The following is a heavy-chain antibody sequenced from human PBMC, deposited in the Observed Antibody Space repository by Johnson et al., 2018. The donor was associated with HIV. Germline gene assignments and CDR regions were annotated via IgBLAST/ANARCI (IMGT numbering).Heavy chain of an antibody. CDR2: LSGSDDST. CDR3: ARSRQGGPPDAFDI. CDR1: GFTFSSYG. Sequence: EMQLVESGGGVVQPGGSLRLSCAASGFTFSSYGMHLVRQAPGKGLEWVSALSGSDDSTYYADSVKGRFIISRDNSKHTLYLQLNSLRADDTAVYYCARSRQGGPPDAFDIWGQGTMVTVSS. V-gene: IGHV3-23*04. J-gene: IGHJ3*02.